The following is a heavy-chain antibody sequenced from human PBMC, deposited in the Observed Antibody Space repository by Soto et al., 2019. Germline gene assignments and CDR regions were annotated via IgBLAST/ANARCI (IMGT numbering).Heavy chain of an antibody. Sequence: SETLSLTCAVYGGSFSGYYWSWIRQPPGKGLEWIGEINHSGSTNYNPSLKSRVTISVDTSKNQFSLKLSSVTAADTAVYYCARPNLGYYFDYWGQGTLVTVSS. CDR3: ARPNLGYYFDY. CDR2: INHSGST. V-gene: IGHV4-34*01. D-gene: IGHD7-27*01. CDR1: GGSFSGYY. J-gene: IGHJ4*02.